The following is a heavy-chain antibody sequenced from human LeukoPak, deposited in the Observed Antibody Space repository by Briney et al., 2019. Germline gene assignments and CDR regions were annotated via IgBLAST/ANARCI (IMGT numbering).Heavy chain of an antibody. CDR2: IYYSGSA. J-gene: IGHJ4*02. CDR3: ARLPSGGYDLDY. V-gene: IGHV4-39*01. Sequence: SETLSLTCTVSGDSISRPTYYWGWIRQPPGKGLEWVGSIYYSGSAYYNPSLKSRVTISVDTSRNQFSLSLNSVTAADTALYYCARLPSGGYDLDYWGQGTLVTVSS. D-gene: IGHD5-12*01. CDR1: GDSISRPTYY.